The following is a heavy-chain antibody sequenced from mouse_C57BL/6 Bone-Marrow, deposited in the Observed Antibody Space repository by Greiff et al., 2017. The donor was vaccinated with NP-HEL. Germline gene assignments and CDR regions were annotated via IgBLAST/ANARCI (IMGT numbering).Heavy chain of an antibody. CDR3: ARSGYYGSSMDY. V-gene: IGHV1-81*01. CDR1: GYTFTSYG. D-gene: IGHD1-1*01. Sequence: VKLVESGAELARPGASVKLSCKASGYTFTSYGISWVKQRTGQGLEWIGEIYPRSGNTYYNEKFKGKATLTADKSSRTAYMELRSLTSEDSAVYFCARSGYYGSSMDYWGQGTSVTVSS. J-gene: IGHJ4*01. CDR2: IYPRSGNT.